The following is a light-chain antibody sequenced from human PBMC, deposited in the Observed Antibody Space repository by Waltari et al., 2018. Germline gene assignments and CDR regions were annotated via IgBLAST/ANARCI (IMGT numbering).Light chain of an antibody. V-gene: IGKV1-5*03. CDR3: QQYNIYWT. Sequence: DIQMTQSPSTLSASVGDRVTITCRASQSISSWLAWYQQKPGKAPKHLIYKSSSLESGVPSRFSGSGSGTEFTLTISSLQPDDFATYYCQQYNIYWTFGQGTKVEIK. J-gene: IGKJ1*01. CDR1: QSISSW. CDR2: KSS.